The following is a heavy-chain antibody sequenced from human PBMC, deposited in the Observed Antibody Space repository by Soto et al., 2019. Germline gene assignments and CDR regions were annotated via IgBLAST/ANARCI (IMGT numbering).Heavy chain of an antibody. J-gene: IGHJ3*01. V-gene: IGHV3-23*01. D-gene: IGHD1-26*01. Sequence: EVQLLESGGGLVQPGGSLRFSCAASEFTFNNYAMNWVRQAPGKGLEWVSTISSGGDSTYYADSVKGRFTISRDNSKNTLYLQMNSLRGDDTAVYYCARTIVCGVLHAFDVWGQGTMVTVSS. CDR3: ARTIVCGVLHAFDV. CDR2: ISSGGDST. CDR1: EFTFNNYA.